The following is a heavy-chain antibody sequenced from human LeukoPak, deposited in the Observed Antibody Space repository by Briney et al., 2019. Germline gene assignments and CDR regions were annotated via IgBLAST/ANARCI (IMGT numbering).Heavy chain of an antibody. CDR3: AKDLHTSSWYNYFQH. CDR2: ISDSGGST. J-gene: IGHJ1*01. D-gene: IGHD6-13*01. CDR1: GFTFSSYA. Sequence: GGSLRLSCVASGFTFSSYAMSWVRQAPGKGLGWVSVISDSGGSTYYADSVTGRFTISRANSKNTLYLQMNYLRDEDTAVYYCAKDLHTSSWYNYFQHWGQGTLVTVSS. V-gene: IGHV3-23*01.